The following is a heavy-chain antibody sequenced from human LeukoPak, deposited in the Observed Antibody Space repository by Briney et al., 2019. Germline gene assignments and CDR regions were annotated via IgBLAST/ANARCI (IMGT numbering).Heavy chain of an antibody. J-gene: IGHJ4*02. V-gene: IGHV4-34*01. CDR2: INHSGST. D-gene: IGHD3-10*01. CDR3: ARHPKGGPISMVRGVRAKGYYFDY. CDR1: GFTFSNAW. Sequence: GSLRLSCAASGFTFSNAWMSWVRQPPGKGLEWIGEINHSGSTNYNASLKSRVTISVDTSKNQFSLKLSSVTAADTAVYYCARHPKGGPISMVRGVRAKGYYFDYWGQGTLVTVST.